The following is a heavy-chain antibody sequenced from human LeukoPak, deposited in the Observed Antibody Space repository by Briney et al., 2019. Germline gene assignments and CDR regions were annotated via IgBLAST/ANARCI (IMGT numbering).Heavy chain of an antibody. CDR1: GYTFTGYY. V-gene: IGHV1-2*02. J-gene: IGHJ4*02. D-gene: IGHD3-10*01. Sequence: ASVKVSCKASGYTFTGYYMHWVRQAPGQGLEWMGWINPNSGGTNYAQKFQGRVTMTRDTSISTAYMELSRLRSDDTAVYYCASGSITMVRGTGFDYWGQGTLVTVSS. CDR2: INPNSGGT. CDR3: ASGSITMVRGTGFDY.